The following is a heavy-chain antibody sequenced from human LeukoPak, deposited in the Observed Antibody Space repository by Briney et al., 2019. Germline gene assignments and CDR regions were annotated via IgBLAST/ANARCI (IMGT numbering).Heavy chain of an antibody. CDR1: GGSISSYY. CDR2: IYTSGST. J-gene: IGHJ4*02. Sequence: PSETLSLTCTGSGGSISSYYWSWIRQPPGKGLEWIGYIYTSGSTNYNPSLKSRVTISVDTSKNQFSLKLSSVTAADTAVYYCARHRSWDENFDHWGQGTLVTVSS. D-gene: IGHD1-26*01. CDR3: ARHRSWDENFDH. V-gene: IGHV4-4*09.